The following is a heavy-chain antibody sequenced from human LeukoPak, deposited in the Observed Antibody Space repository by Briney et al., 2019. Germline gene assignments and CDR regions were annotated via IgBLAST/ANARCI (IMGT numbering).Heavy chain of an antibody. V-gene: IGHV1-69*05. Sequence: SVKVSCKASGGTFSSYAISWVRQAPGQGLEWMGRIIPIFGTANYAQKFQGRVTITTDESTSTAYMELSSLRSEDTAVYYCAREGVRRGSNIVVVVAGRPGAFDIWGQGTMVTVSS. CDR1: GGTFSSYA. CDR3: AREGVRRGSNIVVVVAGRPGAFDI. CDR2: IIPIFGTA. J-gene: IGHJ3*02. D-gene: IGHD2-15*01.